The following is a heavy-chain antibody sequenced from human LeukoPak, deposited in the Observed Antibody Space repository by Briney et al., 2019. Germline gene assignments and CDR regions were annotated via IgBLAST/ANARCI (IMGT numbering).Heavy chain of an antibody. J-gene: IGHJ4*02. Sequence: PSETLSLTCTVSGGSISTSSYYWGWVRQPPGKGLEWIGNIFYSGSTYYSPSLKSRVTISLDTSKNQFSLKLSSVTAADTAVYYCASSPFFSPITMIVGFPFDYWGQGTLVTVSS. CDR1: GGSISTSSYY. CDR3: ASSPFFSPITMIVGFPFDY. CDR2: IFYSGST. V-gene: IGHV4-39*07. D-gene: IGHD3-22*01.